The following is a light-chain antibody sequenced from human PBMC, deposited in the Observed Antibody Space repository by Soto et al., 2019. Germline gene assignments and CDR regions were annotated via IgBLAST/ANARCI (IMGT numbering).Light chain of an antibody. J-gene: IGKJ1*01. Sequence: DIQMTQSPSTLSASVGDRVTITCRASQSISNRLAWYQQKPGKAPKALIYDASCLESGVPSRFSGSGTAQEFILTSNRLQHDGFATYHGQDNDAVWKFXQGTKVDIK. CDR2: DAS. V-gene: IGKV1-5*01. CDR1: QSISNR. CDR3: QDNDAVWK.